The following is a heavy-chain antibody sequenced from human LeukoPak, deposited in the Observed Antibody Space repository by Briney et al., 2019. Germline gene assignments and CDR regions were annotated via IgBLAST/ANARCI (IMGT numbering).Heavy chain of an antibody. CDR1: GGSMNTYY. J-gene: IGHJ3*02. CDR2: LYSSGST. Sequence: SETLSLTCTVSGGSMNTYYWSWIRQPAGKGLEWIGRLYSSGSTTYNPSLKSRVTMSLDTSKNQFSLKLSSVTAADTALYYCAREVRTFAGSPDVFDIWGQGTMVTVSS. CDR3: AREVRTFAGSPDVFDI. V-gene: IGHV4-4*07. D-gene: IGHD1-26*01.